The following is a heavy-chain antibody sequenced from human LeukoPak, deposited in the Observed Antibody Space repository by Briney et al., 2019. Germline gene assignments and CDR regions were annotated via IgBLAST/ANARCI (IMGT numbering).Heavy chain of an antibody. V-gene: IGHV4-61*01. D-gene: IGHD2-21*01. CDR1: GGSVSSDSYY. CDR2: IYYSGRT. CDR3: AEFPQFNGLFDY. Sequence: SETLSLTCTVSGGSVSSDSYYWSWIRQPPGKGLEWIGYIYYSGRTNYNPSLKSRVTISVDTSKNQFSLNLSSVTAADTAVYYCAEFPQFNGLFDYWGQGPLVTV. J-gene: IGHJ4*02.